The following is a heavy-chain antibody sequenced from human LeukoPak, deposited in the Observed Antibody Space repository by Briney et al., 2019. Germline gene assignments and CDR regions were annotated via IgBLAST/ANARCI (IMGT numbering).Heavy chain of an antibody. Sequence: SETLSLTCTVYGGSISGYYWSWIRQPPGKGLEWIGYIYYSGSTNYNPSLQSRVTISVDTSKNQFSLNLSSVTAADTAVYYCARYGSGTYPRFDYWGRGTLVTVSS. CDR1: GGSISGYY. V-gene: IGHV4-59*08. D-gene: IGHD3-10*01. J-gene: IGHJ4*02. CDR2: IYYSGST. CDR3: ARYGSGTYPRFDY.